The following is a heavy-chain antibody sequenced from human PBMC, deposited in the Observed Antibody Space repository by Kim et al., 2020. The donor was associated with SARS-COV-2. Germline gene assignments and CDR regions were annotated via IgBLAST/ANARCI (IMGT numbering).Heavy chain of an antibody. J-gene: IGHJ4*02. V-gene: IGHV3-30*18. CDR3: AKNLLLWFGEFPFDY. Sequence: GGSLRLSCAASGFTFSSYGMHWVRQAPGKGLEWVAVISYDGSNKYYADSVKGRFTISRDNSKNTLYLQMNSLRAEDTAVYYCAKNLLLWFGEFPFDYWGQGTLVTVSS. CDR2: ISYDGSNK. CDR1: GFTFSSYG. D-gene: IGHD3-10*01.